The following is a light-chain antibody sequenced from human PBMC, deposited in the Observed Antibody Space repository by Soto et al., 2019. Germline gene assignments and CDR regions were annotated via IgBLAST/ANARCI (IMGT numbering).Light chain of an antibody. CDR3: HQYDRSPLT. CDR2: GAS. V-gene: IGKV3-20*01. J-gene: IGKJ4*01. Sequence: EIVLTQSPGTLSLSPGERATLSCRASQSVSSSYLAWYQQKPGQAPRLLIYGASSRATGIPDRFSGSGSGTDFTLNINKLEPEDFAVYYCHQYDRSPLTFGGGTKVEIK. CDR1: QSVSSSY.